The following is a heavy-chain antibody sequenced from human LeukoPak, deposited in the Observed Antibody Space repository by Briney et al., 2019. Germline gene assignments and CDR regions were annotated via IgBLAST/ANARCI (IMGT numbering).Heavy chain of an antibody. CDR3: ARFAAGGSYYYYMDV. CDR1: GFTFSSNW. CDR2: IKGDESEK. Sequence: GGSLRLSCAGSGFTFSSNWMSWVRQAPGKGLEWVANIKGDESEKYYLDSVKGRFTISRDNAKNSLYLQMNSLSAEDTAVYYCARFAAGGSYYYYMDVWGKGTTVTVSS. D-gene: IGHD6-25*01. V-gene: IGHV3-7*01. J-gene: IGHJ6*03.